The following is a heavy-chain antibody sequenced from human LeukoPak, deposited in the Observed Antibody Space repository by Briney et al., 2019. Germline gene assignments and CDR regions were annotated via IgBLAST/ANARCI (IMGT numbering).Heavy chain of an antibody. CDR3: ARGERRVVAGVLHYYYYMDA. Sequence: GGSLRLSCAASAFTFSNYEMNWVRQAPGKGLEWVSYISSSRKAIYYADSVKGRFTISRDNAKNSLYLQMNSLRPEDTAIYYCARGERRVVAGVLHYYYYMDAWGKGTTVTISS. D-gene: IGHD6-19*01. CDR1: AFTFSNYE. J-gene: IGHJ6*03. CDR2: ISSSRKAI. V-gene: IGHV3-48*03.